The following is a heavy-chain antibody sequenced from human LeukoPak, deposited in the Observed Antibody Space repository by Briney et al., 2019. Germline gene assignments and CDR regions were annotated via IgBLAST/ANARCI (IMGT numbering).Heavy chain of an antibody. CDR1: GGSISCSSYY. CDR3: AFSSGYYLQALIDC. CDR2: IYRSGST. V-gene: IGHV4-39*07. Sequence: SEILSLTCTVSGGSISCSSYYLGWLRQPPRKGLECIGSIYRSGSTHYNPSLKSRVTISVDTSKNQFSLKRSSVTAADTAVYYCAFSSGYYLQALIDCCRQRRLVTVSS. J-gene: IGHJ4*02. D-gene: IGHD3-22*01.